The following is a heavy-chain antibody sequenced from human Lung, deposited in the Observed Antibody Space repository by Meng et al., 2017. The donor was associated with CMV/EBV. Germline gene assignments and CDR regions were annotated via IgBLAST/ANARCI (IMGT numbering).Heavy chain of an antibody. J-gene: IGHJ6*02. V-gene: IGHV3-74*01. D-gene: IGHD6-19*01. CDR1: GFSFSSYW. Sequence: GGSLRLSCAASGFSFSSYWMHWVRQAPGRGLVWVAHINNDGSSTTYADSVKGRFTISRDNAKNTVFLQMHSLGVEDTAVYYCARDSIVVPGRIYYYAMDVWGHGXTVTVSS. CDR3: ARDSIVVPGRIYYYAMDV. CDR2: INNDGSST.